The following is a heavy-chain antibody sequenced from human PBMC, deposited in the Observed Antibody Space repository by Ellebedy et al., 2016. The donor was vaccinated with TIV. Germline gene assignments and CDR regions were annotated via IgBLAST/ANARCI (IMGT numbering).Heavy chain of an antibody. CDR1: GGSISSYY. CDR2: IYYSGST. D-gene: IGHD5-18*01. V-gene: IGHV4-59*01. CDR3: ARDFREDTAMMTDQYYYYYGMDV. Sequence: SETLSLTCTVSGGSISSYYWSWIRQPPGKGLEWIGYIYYSGSTNYNPSLKSRVTISVDTSQNQFSLNLTSVTAADTAVYYCARDFREDTAMMTDQYYYYYGMDVWGQGTTVTVSS. J-gene: IGHJ6*02.